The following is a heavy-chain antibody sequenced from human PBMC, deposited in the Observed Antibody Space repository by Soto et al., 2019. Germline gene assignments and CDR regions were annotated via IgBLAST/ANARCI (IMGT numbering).Heavy chain of an antibody. D-gene: IGHD3-3*01. CDR1: GFTVSSNY. CDR2: IYSGGST. Sequence: EVQLVESGGGLIQPGGSLRLSCAASGFTVSSNYMSWVRQAPGKGLEWVSIIYSGGSTYYADSVKGRFTISRDNSKNTLYLQMNSLRAEDTAMYYCARSWRAYYPFDYWGQGTLVTVSS. V-gene: IGHV3-53*01. CDR3: ARSWRAYYPFDY. J-gene: IGHJ4*02.